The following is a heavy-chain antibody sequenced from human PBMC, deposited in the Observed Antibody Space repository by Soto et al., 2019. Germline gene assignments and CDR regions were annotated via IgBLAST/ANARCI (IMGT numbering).Heavy chain of an antibody. CDR3: ARAGKYSSSWYEPFDY. CDR2: MFYSGST. J-gene: IGHJ4*02. V-gene: IGHV4-59*01. Sequence: SETLSLTCTVSGASISSYYWSWIRQPPGKGLEWIGYMFYSGSTNYNPSLKSRVTISVDTSKNQFSLKLSSVTAADTAVYYCARAGKYSSSWYEPFDYWGQGTLVTVSS. CDR1: GASISSYY. D-gene: IGHD6-13*01.